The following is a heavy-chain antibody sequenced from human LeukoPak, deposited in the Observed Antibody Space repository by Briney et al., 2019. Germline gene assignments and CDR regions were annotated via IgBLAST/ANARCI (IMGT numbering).Heavy chain of an antibody. D-gene: IGHD4-17*01. CDR3: ARSTTLYDAFDI. V-gene: IGHV3-11*04. CDR2: ISSSGSTI. Sequence: GGSLRLSCAASGFTFSDYYMSWIRQAPGKGLEWVSYISSSGSTIYYADSVKGRFIISRDNAKNSPSLQMNNLRAEDTAIYYCARSTTLYDAFDIWGQGTMVTVSS. J-gene: IGHJ3*02. CDR1: GFTFSDYY.